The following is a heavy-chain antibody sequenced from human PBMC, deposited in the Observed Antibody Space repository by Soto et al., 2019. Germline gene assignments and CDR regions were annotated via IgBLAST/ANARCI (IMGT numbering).Heavy chain of an antibody. D-gene: IGHD2-15*01. CDR1: RLTFGNYW. Sequence: EVQLVESGGGLILPGESLRLSCAASRLTFGNYWMSWVRQAPGKGLEWVAAIKPEGSNKYYVDSVRGRFTISRDNAKNLLYFQMNSLRDDDTAVYYCASLDHGIEDGGRGDFDSWGQGTLVTVSS. J-gene: IGHJ4*02. CDR3: ASLDHGIEDGGRGDFDS. CDR2: IKPEGSNK. V-gene: IGHV3-7*01.